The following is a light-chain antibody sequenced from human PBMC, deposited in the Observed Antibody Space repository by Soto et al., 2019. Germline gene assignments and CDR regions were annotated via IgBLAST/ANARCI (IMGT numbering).Light chain of an antibody. J-gene: IGLJ1*01. V-gene: IGLV1-40*01. CDR2: GNN. CDR1: SSNIGAGHD. CDR3: QSYDISLSAYV. Sequence: QAVVTQPPSVSGAPGQRVTISCTGSSSNIGAGHDVHWYQQFPGTAPQLLIFGNNNRPSGVPDRFSGSKSGSSASLAITGLQAEDEADFYCQSYDISLSAYVFGTGTKLTVL.